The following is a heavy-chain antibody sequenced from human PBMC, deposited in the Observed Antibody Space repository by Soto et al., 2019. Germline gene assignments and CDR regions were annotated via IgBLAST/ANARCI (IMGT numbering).Heavy chain of an antibody. CDR3: AKDRGPCSGNKCSSLYYYYGMDV. Sequence: GGSLRLSCEASGFKFGDYAMHWVRQAPGKGLEWVSGVSWNSEIVGYADSVKGRFTISRDNAKNSLYLEMNSLRTEDTALYYCAKDRGPCSGNKCSSLYYYYGMDVWGQGTTVTV. CDR2: VSWNSEIV. CDR1: GFKFGDYA. V-gene: IGHV3-9*01. J-gene: IGHJ6*02. D-gene: IGHD2-15*01.